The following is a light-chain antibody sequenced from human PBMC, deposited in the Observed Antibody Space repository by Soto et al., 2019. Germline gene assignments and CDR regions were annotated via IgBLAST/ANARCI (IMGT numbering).Light chain of an antibody. V-gene: IGKV3-15*01. Sequence: EIVMTQSPVTLSVSPGESATLSCRASQSVRNSLAWFQQRPGQAPRLIISDVSLRASGVSARFRGSGSGTAFTLPISSLQSEDFTMYYCQQYSHWPQTFGQGTKLEL. J-gene: IGKJ2*01. CDR3: QQYSHWPQT. CDR1: QSVRNS. CDR2: DVS.